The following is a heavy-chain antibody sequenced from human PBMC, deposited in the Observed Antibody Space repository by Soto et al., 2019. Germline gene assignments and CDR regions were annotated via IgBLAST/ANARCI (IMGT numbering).Heavy chain of an antibody. CDR1: GFTFSSYA. D-gene: IGHD3-22*01. Sequence: GGSLRLSCAASGFTFSSYAMSWVRQAPGKGLEWVSAISGSGGSTYYADSVKGRFTISRDNSKNTLYLQMNSLRAEDTAVYYCAKTVITGPYYYYGMDVWGQGTTVTVSS. V-gene: IGHV3-23*01. J-gene: IGHJ6*02. CDR2: ISGSGGST. CDR3: AKTVITGPYYYYGMDV.